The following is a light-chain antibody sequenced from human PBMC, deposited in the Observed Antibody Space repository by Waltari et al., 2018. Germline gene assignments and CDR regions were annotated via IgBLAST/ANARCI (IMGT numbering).Light chain of an antibody. V-gene: IGKV1-12*01. Sequence: DIQMTQSPSSAAASVGDRVNITFRSSQGISTWLAWFQKRPGKAPNLLIHYATRLQSGVPARFSGSASGTDFTLTITSLQPEDFGTYYCQQTDSFPHTFGGGTKVEIK. J-gene: IGKJ4*01. CDR3: QQTDSFPHT. CDR1: QGISTW. CDR2: YAT.